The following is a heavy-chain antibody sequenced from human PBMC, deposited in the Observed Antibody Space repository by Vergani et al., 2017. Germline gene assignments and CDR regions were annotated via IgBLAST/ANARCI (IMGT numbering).Heavy chain of an antibody. D-gene: IGHD3-10*01. V-gene: IGHV3-30*03. CDR2: ISYDGSNK. J-gene: IGHJ6*03. Sequence: VQLVESGGGLVKRGGSLRLSCAASGFTFSSYGMHWVRQAPGKGLEWVALISYDGSNKYYADSVKGRFTISRDNSKNTLFLEMNSLRGEDTAVYYCARAGRKGNYYYYMDVWGKGTTVTVSS. CDR3: ARAGRKGNYYYYMDV. CDR1: GFTFSSYG.